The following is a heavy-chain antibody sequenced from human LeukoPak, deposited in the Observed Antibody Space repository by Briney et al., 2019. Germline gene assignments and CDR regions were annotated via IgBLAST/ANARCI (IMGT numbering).Heavy chain of an antibody. CDR1: GYTFTGYY. Sequence: ASVKVSCKASGYTFTGYYMQWVRQAPGQGLEWMGWINPNSGGTNYAQKFQGRVTMTRDTSISTAYVELSRLRSDDTAVYYCARATGSWYLFDYWGQGTLVTVSS. V-gene: IGHV1-2*02. J-gene: IGHJ4*02. CDR3: ARATGSWYLFDY. D-gene: IGHD6-13*01. CDR2: INPNSGGT.